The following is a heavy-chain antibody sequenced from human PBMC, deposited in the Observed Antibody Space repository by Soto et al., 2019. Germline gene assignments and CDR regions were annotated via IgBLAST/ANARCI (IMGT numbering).Heavy chain of an antibody. CDR2: IYYSGST. CDR1: GGSISSSSYY. D-gene: IGHD2-15*01. J-gene: IGHJ4*02. V-gene: IGHV4-39*01. CDR3: ARRVVVAAAIDY. Sequence: SETLSLTCTVSGGSISSSSYYWGWISQPPGKGLEWIGSIYYSGSTYYNPSLKSRVTISVDTSKNQFSLKLSSVTAADTAVYYCARRVVVAAAIDYWGQGALVTGSS.